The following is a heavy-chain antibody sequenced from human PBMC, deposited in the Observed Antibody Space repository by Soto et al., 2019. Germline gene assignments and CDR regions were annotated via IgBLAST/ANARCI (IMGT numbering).Heavy chain of an antibody. Sequence: QVQLVESGGGVVQPGRSLRLSCAASGFTFSSYAMHWVRQAPGKGLEWVAVISYDGSNKYYADSVKGRFTISRDHSKNTLYLQMNSLRAEDTAVYYCARDSPDYGFDYWGQGTLVTVSS. CDR3: ARDSPDYGFDY. CDR2: ISYDGSNK. J-gene: IGHJ4*02. CDR1: GFTFSSYA. V-gene: IGHV3-30-3*01. D-gene: IGHD4-17*01.